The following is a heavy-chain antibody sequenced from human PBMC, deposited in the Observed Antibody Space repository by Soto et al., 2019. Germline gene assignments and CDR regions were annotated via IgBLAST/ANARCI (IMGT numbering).Heavy chain of an antibody. CDR2: IIPISGTA. Sequence: HVQLVQSGAEVKKPGSSVKVSCKASGGTFSSYAISWVRQAPGQGLEWMGGIIPISGTANYAQKFQGRVTITADESTSTAYMELSSLRSEDTAVYYCARSQGSSTSLEIYYYYYYGMDVWGQGTTVTVSS. J-gene: IGHJ6*02. V-gene: IGHV1-69*01. CDR3: ARSQGSSTSLEIYYYYYYGMDV. CDR1: GGTFSSYA. D-gene: IGHD2-2*01.